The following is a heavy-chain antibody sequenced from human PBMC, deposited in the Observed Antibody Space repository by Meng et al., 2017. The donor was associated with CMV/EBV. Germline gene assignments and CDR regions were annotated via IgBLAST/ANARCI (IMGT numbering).Heavy chain of an antibody. CDR2: IKQDGSEK. J-gene: IGHJ4*02. V-gene: IGHV3-7*01. Sequence: GESLKISCAASGFTFSSYWMSWVRQAPGKGPEWVANIKQDGSEKYYVDSVKGRFTISRDNAKNSLYLQMNSLRAEDTAVYYCARVSDFWTEGGLDYWGQGTLVTVSS. D-gene: IGHD3-3*01. CDR3: ARVSDFWTEGGLDY. CDR1: GFTFSSYW.